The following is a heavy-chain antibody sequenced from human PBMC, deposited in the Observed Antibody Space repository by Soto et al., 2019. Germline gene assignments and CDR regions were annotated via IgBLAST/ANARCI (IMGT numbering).Heavy chain of an antibody. V-gene: IGHV3-23*01. CDR2: ISGSGDST. CDR1: GFTFGSYA. Sequence: EVQLLESGGDLVQPGGSLRLSCAASGFTFGSYAMSWVRQAPGKGLEWVSGISGSGDSTYYADSVKGRFTISRDNSNDTLYLQMNSLRAEDTALYYCAKDLAGTVADFYDYWGQGTLVTVSS. J-gene: IGHJ4*02. D-gene: IGHD6-19*01. CDR3: AKDLAGTVADFYDY.